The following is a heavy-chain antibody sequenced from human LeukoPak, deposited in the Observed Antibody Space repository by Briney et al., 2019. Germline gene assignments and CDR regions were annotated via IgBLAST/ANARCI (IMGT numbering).Heavy chain of an antibody. CDR2: VSPTSGKT. CDR1: GYTFTNYD. J-gene: IGHJ2*01. D-gene: IGHD3-10*01. Sequence: ASVKVSFKASGYTFTNYDFNWVRQATGQGLEWMGWVSPTSGKTEYAQKFQGRVTMTRNASISTVYMELNSLRSEDTAVYYCARGRVVWFGAGWYYDLWGRGTLVTVSS. CDR3: ARGRVVWFGAGWYYDL. V-gene: IGHV1-8*01.